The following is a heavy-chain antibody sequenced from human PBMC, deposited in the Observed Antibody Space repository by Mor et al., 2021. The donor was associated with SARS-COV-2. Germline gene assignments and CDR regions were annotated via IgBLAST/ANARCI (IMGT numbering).Heavy chain of an antibody. D-gene: IGHD6-19*01. CDR3: AKDGTVAGIGADFDH. CDR2: ISNRGTDT. V-gene: IGHV3-23*01. J-gene: IGHJ4*02. Sequence: GLEWVSSISNRGTDTYYADSVKGRFTVSRDNFKNTMFLEMNSLRVEDTAVYYCAKDGTVAGIGADFDHWGQGTLVTVSS.